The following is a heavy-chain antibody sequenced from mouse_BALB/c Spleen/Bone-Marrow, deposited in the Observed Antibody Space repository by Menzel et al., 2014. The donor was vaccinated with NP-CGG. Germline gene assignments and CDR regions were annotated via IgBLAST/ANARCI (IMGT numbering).Heavy chain of an antibody. CDR1: GFDFSSYW. CDR2: INPDSSTI. D-gene: IGHD1-2*01. CDR3: ARLHYYGYGAY. J-gene: IGHJ3*01. V-gene: IGHV4-1*02. Sequence: EVKLLESGGGLVQPGGSLKLSCAASGFDFSSYWMNWVRQAPGKGLEWIGEINPDSSTINYTPSLKDKFIISRDNAKNTLYLQMSKARSEDTALYYCARLHYYGYGAYWGQGTLVTVSA.